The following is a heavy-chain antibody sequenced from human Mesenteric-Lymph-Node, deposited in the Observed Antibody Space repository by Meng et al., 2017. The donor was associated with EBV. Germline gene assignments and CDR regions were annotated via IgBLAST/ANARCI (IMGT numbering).Heavy chain of an antibody. CDR1: GYTFTTFS. Sequence: VPVGGEGGEPGASVKVSCKASGYTFTTFSMNWVRQAPGQGLEWMGWINTNTGNPTYAQGFTGRFVFSLDTSVSTAYLQISSLQAEDTAVYYCARGDTELYGTFDPWGQGTLVTVSS. V-gene: IGHV7-4-1*02. CDR3: ARGDTELYGTFDP. CDR2: INTNTGNP. J-gene: IGHJ5*02. D-gene: IGHD3-3*01.